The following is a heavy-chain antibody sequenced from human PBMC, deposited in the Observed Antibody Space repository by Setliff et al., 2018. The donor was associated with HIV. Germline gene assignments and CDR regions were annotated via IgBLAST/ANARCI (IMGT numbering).Heavy chain of an antibody. CDR2: IKSKIDGGTA. J-gene: IGHJ5*02. CDR1: GFTFSYSW. V-gene: IGHV3-15*01. D-gene: IGHD6-13*01. CDR3: TSRPPNSSSRRFDP. Sequence: GGSMRLSCAASGFTFSYSWMNWVRQAPGKGLEWVGRIKSKIDGGTADYAAPVKGRFTISRDDSKNTLYLQMNSLKIEDTAMYYCTSRPPNSSSRRFDPWGQGTLVTVSS.